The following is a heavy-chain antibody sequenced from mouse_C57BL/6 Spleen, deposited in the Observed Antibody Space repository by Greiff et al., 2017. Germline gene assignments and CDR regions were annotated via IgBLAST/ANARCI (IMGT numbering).Heavy chain of an antibody. Sequence: EVQVVESGGGLVKPGGSLKLSCAASGFTFSSYAMSWVRQTPEKRLEWVATISDGGSYTYYPDNVKGRFTISRDNAKNNLYLQMSHLKSEDTAMYYCARDPGSSYGQYYFDYWGQGTTRTVSS. CDR3: ARDPGSSYGQYYFDY. CDR2: ISDGGSYT. D-gene: IGHD1-1*01. J-gene: IGHJ2*01. V-gene: IGHV5-4*01. CDR1: GFTFSSYA.